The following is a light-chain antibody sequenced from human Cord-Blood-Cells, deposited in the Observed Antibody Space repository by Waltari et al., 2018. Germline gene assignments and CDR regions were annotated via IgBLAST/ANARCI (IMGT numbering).Light chain of an antibody. Sequence: AIQMTQSPSSLSASVGDRVTITCRASQGIRNDLGWYQQKPGNAPKLLICAASSLQSGVPSRFSGRGSGTDFTLTISSLQPEDFATYYCLQDYNYPWTFGQGTKVEIK. V-gene: IGKV1-6*01. CDR2: AAS. CDR1: QGIRND. J-gene: IGKJ1*01. CDR3: LQDYNYPWT.